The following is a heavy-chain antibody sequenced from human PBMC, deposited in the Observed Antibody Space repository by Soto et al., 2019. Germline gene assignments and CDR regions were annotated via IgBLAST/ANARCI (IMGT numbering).Heavy chain of an antibody. J-gene: IGHJ4*02. Sequence: PGGSLRLSCAASGFTFSSYGMHWVRQAPGKGLEWVAVISYDGSNKYYADSVKGRFTISRDNSKNTLYLQMNSLRAEDTAVYYCATNIVATPQGVYWGQGTLVTVSS. V-gene: IGHV3-30*03. CDR1: GFTFSSYG. D-gene: IGHD5-12*01. CDR3: ATNIVATPQGVY. CDR2: ISYDGSNK.